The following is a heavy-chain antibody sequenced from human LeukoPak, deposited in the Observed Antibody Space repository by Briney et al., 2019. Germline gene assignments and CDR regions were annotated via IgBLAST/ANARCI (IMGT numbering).Heavy chain of an antibody. CDR1: GGSFSGYY. Sequence: KPSETLSLTCAVYGGSFSGYYWSWIRQPPGKGLEWIGEINHSGSTNYNPSLKSRVTISVDTSKNQFSLELSSVTAADTAVYYCARVPWAVAGTTRPAYYYYGMDVWGKGTTVTVSS. CDR3: ARVPWAVAGTTRPAYYYYGMDV. J-gene: IGHJ6*04. D-gene: IGHD6-19*01. CDR2: INHSGST. V-gene: IGHV4-34*01.